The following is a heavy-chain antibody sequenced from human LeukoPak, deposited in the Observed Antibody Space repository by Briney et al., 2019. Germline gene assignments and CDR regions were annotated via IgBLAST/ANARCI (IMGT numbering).Heavy chain of an antibody. Sequence: SQTLSLTCTVSGGSISSGSYYWSWIRQPAGKGLEWIGRIYTSGSTNYNPSLKSRVTISVDTSKNQFSLKPSSVTAADTAVYYCARYSGSYYPHFDLWGRGTLVTVSS. CDR1: GGSISSGSYY. V-gene: IGHV4-61*02. CDR2: IYTSGST. J-gene: IGHJ2*01. D-gene: IGHD1-26*01. CDR3: ARYSGSYYPHFDL.